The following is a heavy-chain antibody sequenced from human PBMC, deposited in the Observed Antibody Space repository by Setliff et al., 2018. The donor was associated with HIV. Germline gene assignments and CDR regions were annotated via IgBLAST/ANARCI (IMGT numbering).Heavy chain of an antibody. CDR2: INQDGREK. J-gene: IGHJ4*02. V-gene: IGHV3-7*01. CDR3: ATNFLYDILTGYFPYQFDQ. D-gene: IGHD3-9*01. CDR1: GLTFSTYW. Sequence: PGGSLRLSCAASGLTFSTYWMSWVRQAPGKGLEWVANINQDGREKYYVDSVKGRFTISRDNAKDSMFLQMNSLRGEDTAVYYCATNFLYDILTGYFPYQFDQWGQGTLVTVPQ.